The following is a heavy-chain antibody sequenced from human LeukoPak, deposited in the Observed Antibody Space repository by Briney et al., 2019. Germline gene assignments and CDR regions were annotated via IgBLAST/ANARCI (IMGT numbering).Heavy chain of an antibody. Sequence: PGGSLRLSCAASGFTFSSYAMHWVRQAPGKGLEWVAFISYYGSNKYYADSAKGRFTISRDNSKNTLYLQMNSLRAEDTAVSYCARDSMITFGGVIVTGVFDYWGQGTLVTVSS. D-gene: IGHD3-16*02. CDR3: ARDSMITFGGVIVTGVFDY. CDR2: ISYYGSNK. V-gene: IGHV3-30*04. CDR1: GFTFSSYA. J-gene: IGHJ4*02.